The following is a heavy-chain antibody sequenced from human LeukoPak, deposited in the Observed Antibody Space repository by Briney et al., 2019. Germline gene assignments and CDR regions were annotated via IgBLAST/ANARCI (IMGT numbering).Heavy chain of an antibody. D-gene: IGHD6-13*01. CDR1: GFTFSSYE. CDR2: ISSSGSTI. CDR3: AREVSSSWPPGDGFDY. Sequence: PGGSLRLSCAASGFTFSSYEMNWVRQAPGKGLEWVSYISSSGSTIYYADSVKGRFTISRDNAKNSLYLQMNSLRAEDTAVYYCAREVSSSWPPGDGFDYWGQGTLVTVSS. V-gene: IGHV3-48*03. J-gene: IGHJ4*02.